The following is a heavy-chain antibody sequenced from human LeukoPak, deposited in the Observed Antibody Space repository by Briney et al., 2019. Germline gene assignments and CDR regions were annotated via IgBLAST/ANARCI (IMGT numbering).Heavy chain of an antibody. D-gene: IGHD3-22*01. Sequence: GASVKVSCKASGYTFTGYYMHWVRQAPGQGLEWMGWINPNSGGTNYAQKFQGRVTMTRDTSIRTVYMELNSLRSDDTAGYYCARDGHDSSGYYEDYWGQGTLVTVSS. CDR2: INPNSGGT. CDR1: GYTFTGYY. CDR3: ARDGHDSSGYYEDY. J-gene: IGHJ4*02. V-gene: IGHV1-2*02.